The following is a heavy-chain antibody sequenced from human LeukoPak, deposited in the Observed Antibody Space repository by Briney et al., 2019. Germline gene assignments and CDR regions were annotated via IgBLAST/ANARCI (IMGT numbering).Heavy chain of an antibody. J-gene: IGHJ4*02. V-gene: IGHV4-61*02. CDR3: ARDSPSDYGDYVDY. Sequence: SETLSLTCTVSGGSISSGSYYWSWIRQPAGTGLEWIGRIYTSGSTNYNPSLKSRVTISVDTSKNQFSLKLSSVTAADTAVYYCARDSPSDYGDYVDYWGQGTLVTVSS. CDR1: GGSISSGSYY. D-gene: IGHD4-17*01. CDR2: IYTSGST.